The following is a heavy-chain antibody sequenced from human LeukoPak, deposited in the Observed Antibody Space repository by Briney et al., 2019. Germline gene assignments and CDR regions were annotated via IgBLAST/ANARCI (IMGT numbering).Heavy chain of an antibody. CDR2: IYSGGST. V-gene: IGHV3-66*01. D-gene: IGHD6-19*01. J-gene: IGHJ6*02. Sequence: PGGSLRLSCAASGFTVSSNYMSWVRQAPGKGLEGVSVIYSGGSTYYADSVKGRFTISRDNSKNTLYLQMNSLRAEDTAVYYCARDGALRYSSGWPGYYYGMDVWGQGTTVTVSS. CDR3: ARDGALRYSSGWPGYYYGMDV. CDR1: GFTVSSNY.